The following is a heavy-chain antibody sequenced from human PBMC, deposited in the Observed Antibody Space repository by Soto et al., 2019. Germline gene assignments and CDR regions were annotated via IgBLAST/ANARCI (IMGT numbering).Heavy chain of an antibody. CDR2: IITLFGTA. D-gene: IGHD1-26*01. J-gene: IGHJ4*02. CDR1: GGTFRNYA. Sequence: QVQLVQSGAEMKKPGSSVKVSCKASGGTFRNYAITWVRQAPGEGLEWMGGIITLFGTADYAQKFRGRVTITADESTSTASMELNSLRSEDTAVYYCAGGLHKCDYTYSGFDHWGQGTLVAVSS. V-gene: IGHV1-69*01. CDR3: AGGLHKCDYTYSGFDH.